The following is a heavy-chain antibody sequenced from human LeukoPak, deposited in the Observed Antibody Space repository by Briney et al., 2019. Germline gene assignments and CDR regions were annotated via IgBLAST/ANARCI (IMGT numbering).Heavy chain of an antibody. Sequence: GGSLRLSCAASGFTFSSYWISWVRQAPGKGLEWVANIKQDGSEKYYVDSVKGRFTISRDNAKNSLYLQMSSLRAEDTAVYYCARSGSYYYDSSGYWNYWGQGTLVTVSS. D-gene: IGHD3-22*01. CDR2: IKQDGSEK. CDR1: GFTFSSYW. J-gene: IGHJ4*02. V-gene: IGHV3-7*01. CDR3: ARSGSYYYDSSGYWNY.